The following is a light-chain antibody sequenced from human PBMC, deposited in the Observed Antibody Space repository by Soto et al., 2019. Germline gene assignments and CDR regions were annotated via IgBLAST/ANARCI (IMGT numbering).Light chain of an antibody. Sequence: QSVLTQPASVSGSPGQSITISCTGTSSDVGGYNYVSWYQHHPGKAPKLMIYEVSNRPSGVSNRFSGSKSGNTASPTISGLQAEDEADYYCSSYTTSSTFYVFGTGTKVTVL. CDR1: SSDVGGYNY. CDR3: SSYTTSSTFYV. J-gene: IGLJ1*01. CDR2: EVS. V-gene: IGLV2-14*01.